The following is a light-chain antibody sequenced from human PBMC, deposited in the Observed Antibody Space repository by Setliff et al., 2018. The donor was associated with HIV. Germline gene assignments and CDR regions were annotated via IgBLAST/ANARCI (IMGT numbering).Light chain of an antibody. J-gene: IGLJ1*01. CDR1: SSDVGGYNY. Sequence: VLTQPASVSGSPGQSITISCSGTSSDVGGYNYVSWYQQHPGKAPKLMIYDVSNRPSGVSNRFSGSKSGNTASLTISGLQAEDEADYYCTSYSGNTTLGIFGTGTKVTVL. CDR3: TSYSGNTTLGI. V-gene: IGLV2-14*03. CDR2: DVS.